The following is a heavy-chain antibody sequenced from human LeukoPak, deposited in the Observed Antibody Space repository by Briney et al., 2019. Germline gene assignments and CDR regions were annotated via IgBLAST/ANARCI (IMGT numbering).Heavy chain of an antibody. J-gene: IGHJ4*02. CDR3: ARLYYYDSSGYGYYFDY. CDR2: IYPGDSDT. CDR1: GYSFTTYY. V-gene: IGHV5-51*01. D-gene: IGHD3-22*01. Sequence: GESLKISCKGSGYSFTTYYIAWVRQMPGKGLEWMGIIYPGDSDTRYSPSFQGQATISADKSISTAYLQWSSLKASDTAMYYCARLYYYDSSGYGYYFDYWGQGTLVTVSS.